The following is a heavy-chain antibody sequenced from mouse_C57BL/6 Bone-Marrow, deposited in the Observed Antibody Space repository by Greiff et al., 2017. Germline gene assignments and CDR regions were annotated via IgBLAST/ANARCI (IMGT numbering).Heavy chain of an antibody. D-gene: IGHD1-1*01. V-gene: IGHV1-81*01. CDR2: IYPRSGNT. Sequence: QVQLKESGAELARPGASVKLSCKASGYTFTSYGISWVKQRTGQGLEWIGEIYPRSGNTYYNEKFKGKATLTADKSSSTAYMELRRLTSEDSAVYFCARGIYYYGSSPYFDYWGQGTTLTVSS. CDR3: ARGIYYYGSSPYFDY. J-gene: IGHJ2*01. CDR1: GYTFTSYG.